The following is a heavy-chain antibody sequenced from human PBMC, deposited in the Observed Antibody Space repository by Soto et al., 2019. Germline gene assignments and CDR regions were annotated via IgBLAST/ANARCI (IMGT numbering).Heavy chain of an antibody. D-gene: IGHD2-21*02. CDR2: IHYSGSI. CDR3: AREDDGGDRDYYGLDV. CDR1: GGSISYEYYH. V-gene: IGHV4-30-4*08. J-gene: IGHJ6*02. Sequence: SETLSLNCTVSGGSISYEYYHWTWIRQSPGKGLEWIGYIHYSGSIIYNPSFKSRVTISVDTSKNQFSLQLSSVAAADTAVYFCAREDDGGDRDYYGLDVWGQGTTVTVSS.